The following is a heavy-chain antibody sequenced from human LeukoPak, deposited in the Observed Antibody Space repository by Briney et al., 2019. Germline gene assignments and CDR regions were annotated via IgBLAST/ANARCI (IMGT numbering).Heavy chain of an antibody. CDR3: AKDGLYTVDY. J-gene: IGHJ4*02. CDR1: GFTFSDYY. V-gene: IGHV3-30*02. D-gene: IGHD2-8*01. Sequence: PGGSLRLSCAASGFTFSDYYMSWIRQAPGKGLEWVAFIRYDGSNKYYADSVKGRFTISRDNSKNTLYLQMNSLRAEDTAVYYCAKDGLYTVDYWGQGTLVTVSS. CDR2: IRYDGSNK.